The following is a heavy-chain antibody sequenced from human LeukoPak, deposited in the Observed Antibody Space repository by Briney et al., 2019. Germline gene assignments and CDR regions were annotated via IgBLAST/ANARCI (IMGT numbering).Heavy chain of an antibody. CDR2: IHTSGST. J-gene: IGHJ4*02. D-gene: IGHD3-22*01. V-gene: IGHV4-61*02. CDR3: ARDAYCYDSSGYYRFDY. CDR1: GGSISSSSYY. Sequence: SETLSLTCTVSGGSISSSSYYWSWIRQPAGKGLEWIGRIHTSGSTNYNPSLKSRVTMSVDTSKNQFSLKLSSVTAADTAVYYCARDAYCYDSSGYYRFDYWGQGTLVTVSS.